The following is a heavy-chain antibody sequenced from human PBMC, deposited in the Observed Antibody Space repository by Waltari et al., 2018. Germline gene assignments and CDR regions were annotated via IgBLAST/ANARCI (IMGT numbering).Heavy chain of an antibody. CDR1: GYTFTGYY. D-gene: IGHD6-13*01. V-gene: IGHV1-2*01. CDR3: ARGRYSSSWYDY. CDR2: INPNSGGT. J-gene: IGHJ4*02. Sequence: QVQLVQSGAEVKKPGASVKVSCKASGYTFTGYYMHWVRQAPGQGLEWMGRINPNSGGTNYAEKFQGRVTRTADTSTDTAYMELSSLRSEDTAVYYCARGRYSSSWYDYWGQGTLVTVSS.